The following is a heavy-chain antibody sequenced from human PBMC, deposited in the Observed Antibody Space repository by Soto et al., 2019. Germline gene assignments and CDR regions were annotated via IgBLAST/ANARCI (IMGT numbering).Heavy chain of an antibody. CDR3: ASHLVAGTHYYYGMDV. D-gene: IGHD6-19*01. CDR2: IDPSDSYT. Sequence: GESLNMAWKGAVYSFSTYWIGWVRQMAGKGLEWMGRIDPSDSYTNYSPSFQGHVTISADKSISTAYLQWSSLKASDTAMYYCASHLVAGTHYYYGMDVWGQGTTVTVSS. J-gene: IGHJ6*02. CDR1: VYSFSTYW. V-gene: IGHV5-10-1*01.